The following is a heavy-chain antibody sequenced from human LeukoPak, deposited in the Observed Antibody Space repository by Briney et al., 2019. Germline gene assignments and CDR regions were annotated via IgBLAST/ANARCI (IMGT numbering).Heavy chain of an antibody. J-gene: IGHJ6*03. CDR3: AMLTHSYYYDTRGYYSYYYMDV. V-gene: IGHV4-39*01. CDR1: GGSISSSDYY. D-gene: IGHD3-22*01. CDR2: ISYSGTT. Sequence: PSETLSLTCIVYGGSISSSDYYWGWIRQPPGKGLEWIGGISYSGTTYYNPSLNSRVTIFVDTSNNQFSLKLTSVTAADTAVYYCAMLTHSYYYDTRGYYSYYYMDVWGKGTTVTVSS.